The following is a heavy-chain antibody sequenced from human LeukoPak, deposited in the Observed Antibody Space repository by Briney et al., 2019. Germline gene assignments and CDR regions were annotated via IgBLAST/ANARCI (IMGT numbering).Heavy chain of an antibody. CDR2: IRFDGAYK. CDR3: AKSAVRDYASGVDYFDY. Sequence: GGSLRLSCAASGFIFSTYGIHWVRQAPGKGLEWVAFIRFDGAYKHTANALKGRFTISRDNSQNTVYLYMNTLRTEDTAVYYCAKSAVRDYASGVDYFDYWGQGALVSVSS. J-gene: IGHJ4*02. V-gene: IGHV3-30*02. D-gene: IGHD3-10*01. CDR1: GFIFSTYG.